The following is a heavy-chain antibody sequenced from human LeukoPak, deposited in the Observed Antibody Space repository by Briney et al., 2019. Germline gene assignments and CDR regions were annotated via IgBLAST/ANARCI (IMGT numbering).Heavy chain of an antibody. D-gene: IGHD1-26*01. CDR1: GGSISSSNW. V-gene: IGHV4-4*02. Sequence: SETLSLTCAVSGGSISSSNWWSWVRQPPGKGLEWIGEIYHSGSTNCNPSLKSRVTISVDKSKNQFSLKLSSVTAADTAVYYCARENGSYSGGYDPWGQGTLVTVSS. J-gene: IGHJ5*02. CDR3: ARENGSYSGGYDP. CDR2: IYHSGST.